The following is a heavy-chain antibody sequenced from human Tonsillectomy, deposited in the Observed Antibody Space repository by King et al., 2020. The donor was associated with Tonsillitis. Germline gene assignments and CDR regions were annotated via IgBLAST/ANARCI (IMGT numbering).Heavy chain of an antibody. J-gene: IGHJ6*03. CDR3: TRGHQLLYNLYYYYYMDV. CDR2: IYNSGRT. D-gene: IGHD1-1*01. V-gene: IGHV4-59*08. CDR1: GGSISKYY. Sequence: VQLQESGPGLVKPSETLSLTCTVSGGSISKYYWSWIRQTPGKGLEGIGYIYNSGRTNYNPSLKSRVTISVDTSKNQFSLMLSSVTAADTAVYYCTRGHQLLYNLYYYYYMDVWGKGTTVTVSS.